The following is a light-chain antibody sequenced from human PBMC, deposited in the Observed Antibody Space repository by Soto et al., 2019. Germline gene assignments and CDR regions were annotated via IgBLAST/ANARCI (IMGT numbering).Light chain of an antibody. V-gene: IGLV2-14*01. Sequence: QSALTQPASVSGSPGQSITISCTGTSSDVGGYKFVSWYQQHPGKAPKLMIYEVSNRPSGVSSRFSDSKSGNTASLTISGLQAEDEADYYCISYIPSTTTHWVFGGGTKLTVL. CDR1: SSDVGGYKF. CDR3: ISYIPSTTTHWV. J-gene: IGLJ3*02. CDR2: EVS.